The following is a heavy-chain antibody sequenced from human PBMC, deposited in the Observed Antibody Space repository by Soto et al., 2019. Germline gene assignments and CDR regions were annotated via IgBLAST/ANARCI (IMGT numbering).Heavy chain of an antibody. CDR3: ARHHYDSSGYYLGFDY. V-gene: IGHV1-3*01. D-gene: IGHD3-22*01. CDR1: GYTFTRNA. J-gene: IGHJ4*02. CDR2: IDAGNGNT. Sequence: ASGKVSCKASGYTFTRNAIHWVRQAPGQRLEWIGKIDAGNGNTKYSQKFQGRVTITRDTSASTAYMELSSLRSEDTAVYYCARHHYDSSGYYLGFDYWGQGTLVTVSS.